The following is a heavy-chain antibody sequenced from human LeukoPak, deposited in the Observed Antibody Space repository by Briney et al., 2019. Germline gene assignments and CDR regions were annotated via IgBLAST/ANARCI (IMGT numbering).Heavy chain of an antibody. CDR2: ISAYNGNT. CDR1: GYTFTSYG. V-gene: IGHV1-18*01. Sequence: ASVKVSCKASGYTFTSYGISWVRQAPGQGLEWMGWISAYNGNTNYAQKLQGRVTMTTDTSTSTAYMELRSLRSDDTAVYYCARVEGATLVYYGVDVWGQGTTVTVSS. J-gene: IGHJ6*02. D-gene: IGHD1-26*01. CDR3: ARVEGATLVYYGVDV.